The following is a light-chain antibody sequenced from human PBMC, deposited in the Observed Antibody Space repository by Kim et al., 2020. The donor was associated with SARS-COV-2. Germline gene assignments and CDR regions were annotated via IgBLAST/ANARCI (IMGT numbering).Light chain of an antibody. V-gene: IGLV3-25*03. J-gene: IGLJ2*01. Sequence: SYELTQPRSVSVSPGQTAKITCSGDALPKQYAHWYQQKPGQAPILVIYKDRERPPGIPERFSGSSSGTEVMLTISGVQAEDEADYYCQSADSSAVVFGGGTQLTVL. CDR1: ALPKQY. CDR3: QSADSSAVV. CDR2: KDR.